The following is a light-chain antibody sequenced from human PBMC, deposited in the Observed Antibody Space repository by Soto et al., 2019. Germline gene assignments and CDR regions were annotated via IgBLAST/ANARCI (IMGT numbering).Light chain of an antibody. CDR1: SSDVGGYNY. CDR2: EVS. V-gene: IGLV2-8*01. J-gene: IGLJ1*01. Sequence: ALTQPPSASGSPGQSVTISCTGTSSDVGGYNYVSWYQQHPGKAPKLMIYEVSERPSGVPDRFSGSKSSNTASLTVSGLQAEDEADYYCSSYAGSNNFDFGTGTKVTVL. CDR3: SSYAGSNNFD.